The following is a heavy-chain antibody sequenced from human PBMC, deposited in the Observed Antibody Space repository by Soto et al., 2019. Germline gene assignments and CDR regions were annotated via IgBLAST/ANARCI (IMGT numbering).Heavy chain of an antibody. CDR1: GGSISSGGYY. CDR2: IYYSGST. CDR3: ARAPSSHRRRAIDY. V-gene: IGHV4-31*03. J-gene: IGHJ4*02. Sequence: PSETLSLTCTVSGGSISSGGYYWSWIRQHPGKGLEWIGYIYYSGSTYYNPSLKSRVTISVDTSKNQFSLKLSSVTAADTAVYYCARAPSSHRRRAIDYWGQGTLVTVSS.